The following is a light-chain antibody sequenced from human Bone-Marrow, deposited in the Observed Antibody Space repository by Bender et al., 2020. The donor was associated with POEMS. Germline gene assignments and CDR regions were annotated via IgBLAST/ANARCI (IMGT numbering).Light chain of an antibody. J-gene: IGLJ3*02. Sequence: QSVLTQPPSASGTPGHRVTISCSGSISSIGPNTVNWYQQFPGTAPRLLIYANINRPSGFPDRFSGSKSGPSVSLAITGLQAEDEAVYYCQSFDTSLSGWVFGAGTKLTV. V-gene: IGLV1-40*01. CDR3: QSFDTSLSGWV. CDR1: ISSIGPNT. CDR2: ANI.